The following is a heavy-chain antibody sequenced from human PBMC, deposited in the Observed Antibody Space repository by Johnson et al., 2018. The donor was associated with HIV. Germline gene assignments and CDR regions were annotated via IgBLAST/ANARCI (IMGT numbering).Heavy chain of an antibody. J-gene: IGHJ3*02. Sequence: QVQLVESGGGAVQPGRSLRLSCAASGFTFSSYGMHWVRQAPGKGLEWVAVISHDGSHKYYADSVKGRFTISRDNAKNSLYLQMNSLRAEDTAVYYCARERASSAFDIWGQGTMVTVSS. CDR3: ARERASSAFDI. CDR1: GFTFSSYG. CDR2: ISHDGSHK. V-gene: IGHV3-33*05.